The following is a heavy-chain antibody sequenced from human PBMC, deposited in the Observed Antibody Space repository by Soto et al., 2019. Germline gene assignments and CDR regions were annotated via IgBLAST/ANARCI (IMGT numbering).Heavy chain of an antibody. CDR1: GYTFTSYG. D-gene: IGHD2-15*01. CDR3: ARGPYCSGGSCYPL. CDR2: ISAYNGNT. Sequence: ASVKVSCKASGYTFTSYGISWVRQAPGQGLEWMGWISAYNGNTNYAQKLQGRVTMTTDTSTSTVYMELSSLRSEDTAVYYCARGPYCSGGSCYPLWGQGTLVTVSS. J-gene: IGHJ1*01. V-gene: IGHV1-18*01.